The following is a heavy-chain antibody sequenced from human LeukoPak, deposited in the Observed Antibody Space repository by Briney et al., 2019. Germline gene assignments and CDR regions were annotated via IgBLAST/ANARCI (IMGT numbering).Heavy chain of an antibody. V-gene: IGHV3-7*04. J-gene: IGHJ4*02. CDR3: ARVYYDSSGYYYVYDY. Sequence: GSLRLSCAASGFTFSSYWMSWVRQAPGKGLEWVANIKQDGSEKYYVDSVKGRFTISRDNAKDSLYLQMNSLRAEDTAVYYCARVYYDSSGYYYVYDYWGQGTLVTVSS. CDR2: IKQDGSEK. D-gene: IGHD3-22*01. CDR1: GFTFSSYW.